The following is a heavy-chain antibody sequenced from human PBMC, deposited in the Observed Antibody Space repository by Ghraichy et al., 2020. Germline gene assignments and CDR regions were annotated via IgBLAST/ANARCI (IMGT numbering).Heavy chain of an antibody. Sequence: ASVKVSCKASGYTFTGYYIHWVRQAPGQGLEWMGWINPKSGGTNYAQKFQGRVTMTRDTSISTAYMELSSLRSDDTAVYYCAKALLFCSGGGCLQLHPFDFWGQGTLVTVSS. CDR3: AKALLFCSGGGCLQLHPFDF. CDR2: INPKSGGT. V-gene: IGHV1-2*02. D-gene: IGHD2-15*01. CDR1: GYTFTGYY. J-gene: IGHJ4*02.